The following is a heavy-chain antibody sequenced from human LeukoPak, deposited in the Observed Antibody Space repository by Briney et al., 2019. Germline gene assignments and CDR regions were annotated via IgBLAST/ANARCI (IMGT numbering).Heavy chain of an antibody. Sequence: ASVKVSCKVSGYTLTELSMHWVRQAPGKGLEWMGGFDPEDGETIYAQKFQGRVTMTEDTSTDTAYMELSSLRSEDTAVYYCARGGLRGYSYGQRFDYWGQGILVTVSS. D-gene: IGHD5-18*01. CDR3: ARGGLRGYSYGQRFDY. CDR2: FDPEDGET. CDR1: GYTLTELS. J-gene: IGHJ4*02. V-gene: IGHV1-24*01.